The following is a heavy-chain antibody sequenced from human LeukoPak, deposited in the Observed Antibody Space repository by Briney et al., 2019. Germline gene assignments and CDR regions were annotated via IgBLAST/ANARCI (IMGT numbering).Heavy chain of an antibody. V-gene: IGHV3-21*01. J-gene: IGHJ4*02. CDR2: ISSSSSYI. Sequence: PGGSLRLSCAASGFTFSSYTMNWVRQAPGKGLEWVSAISSSSSYIYYADSVKGRFTISRHNAKRSLYLQMNSLRAEDTAVYYCARDGHSPWELLSPIFDYWGQGTLVTVSS. CDR1: GFTFSSYT. D-gene: IGHD1-26*01. CDR3: ARDGHSPWELLSPIFDY.